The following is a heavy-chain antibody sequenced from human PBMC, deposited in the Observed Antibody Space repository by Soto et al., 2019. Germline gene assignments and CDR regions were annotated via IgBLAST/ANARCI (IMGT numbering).Heavy chain of an antibody. CDR3: AKDHTYYDFWSGDLDY. CDR2: ISYDGSNK. Sequence: PGGSLRLSCAASGFTFSSYGMHWVRQAPGKGLEWVAVISYDGSNKYYADSVKGRFTISRDNSKNTLYLQMNSLRAEDTAAYYCAKDHTYYDFWSGDLDYWGQGTLVTVSS. J-gene: IGHJ4*02. D-gene: IGHD3-3*01. V-gene: IGHV3-30*18. CDR1: GFTFSSYG.